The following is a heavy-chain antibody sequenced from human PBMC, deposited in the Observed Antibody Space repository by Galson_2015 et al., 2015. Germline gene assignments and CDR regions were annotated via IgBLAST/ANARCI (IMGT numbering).Heavy chain of an antibody. CDR2: IYSGGST. J-gene: IGHJ6*02. CDR3: ARDTWRMVRGVIPSRYGMDV. Sequence: SLRLSCAASGFTVSSNYMSWVRQAPGKGLEWVSVIYSGGSTYYADSAKGRFTISRDNSKNTLYLQMNSLRAEDTAVYYCARDTWRMVRGVIPSRYGMDVWGQGTTVTVSS. V-gene: IGHV3-53*01. CDR1: GFTVSSNY. D-gene: IGHD3-10*01.